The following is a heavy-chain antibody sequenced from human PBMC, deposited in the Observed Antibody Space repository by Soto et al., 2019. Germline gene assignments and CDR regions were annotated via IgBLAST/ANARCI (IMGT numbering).Heavy chain of an antibody. CDR2: ISAYNGNT. V-gene: IGHV1-18*01. D-gene: IGHD6-19*01. J-gene: IGHJ3*02. CDR3: ARDRLIEWQWLVIDAFDI. Sequence: ASVKVSCKASGYTFTSYGISWVRQAPGQGLEWMGWISAYNGNTNYAQKLQGRVTMTTDTSTSTAYMELRSLRSDDTAVYYCARDRLIEWQWLVIDAFDIWDQGTMVTVSS. CDR1: GYTFTSYG.